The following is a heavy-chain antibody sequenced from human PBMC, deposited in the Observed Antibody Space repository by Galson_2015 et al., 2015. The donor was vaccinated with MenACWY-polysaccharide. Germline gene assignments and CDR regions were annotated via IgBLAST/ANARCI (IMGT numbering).Heavy chain of an antibody. D-gene: IGHD3-22*01. CDR1: GGSISGSSYY. CDR3: ARVLVVNAFDY. J-gene: IGHJ4*02. V-gene: IGHV4-39*07. CDR2: IYYSGST. Sequence: ETLSLTCTVSGGSISGSSYYWGWIRPPPGKGLEWIGSIYYSGSTYYNPSLKSRVTISVDTSKNQFSLKLSSVTAADTAVYYCARVLVVNAFDYWGQGTLVTVSS.